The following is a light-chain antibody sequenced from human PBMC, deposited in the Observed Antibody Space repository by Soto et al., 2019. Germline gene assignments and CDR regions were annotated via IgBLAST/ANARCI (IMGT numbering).Light chain of an antibody. CDR2: GAS. CDR1: QSVSSSY. J-gene: IGKJ1*01. Sequence: PATLSVSPGERATLSCRASQSVSSSYLAWYQQKPGQAPRLLIYGASSRATGIPDRFSGSGSGTDFTLTISRLEPEDFAVYYCQQYGSSPQWTFGQGTKVDIK. CDR3: QQYGSSPQWT. V-gene: IGKV3-20*01.